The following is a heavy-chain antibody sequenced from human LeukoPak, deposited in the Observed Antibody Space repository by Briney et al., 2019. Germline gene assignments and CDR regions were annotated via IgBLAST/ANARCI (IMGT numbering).Heavy chain of an antibody. CDR1: GGSISSSSYY. CDR2: IYYSGST. J-gene: IGHJ5*02. CDR3: ARRFISVVVAPDCFDP. D-gene: IGHD2-15*01. Sequence: KPSETLSLTCTVSGGSISSSSYYWGWIRQPPGKGLELIGNIYYSGSTYYNPSLKSRVSISVDTSKNQFSLKLSSVTAADTAVYYCARRFISVVVAPDCFDPWGQGTLVTVSS. V-gene: IGHV4-39*01.